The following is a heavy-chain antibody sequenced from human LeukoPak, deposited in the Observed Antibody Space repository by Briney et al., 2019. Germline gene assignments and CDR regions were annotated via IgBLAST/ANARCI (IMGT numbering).Heavy chain of an antibody. V-gene: IGHV1-8*01. CDR3: ARDQYSSGSGDY. Sequence: ASVKVSCKASGYTFTSYDINWVRQATGQGLEWMGWMNPNSGNTGYAQKFQGRVTMTRNTSISTAYMELSSLRSEDTAVYYCARDQYSSGSGDYWGQGTLVTVSS. CDR1: GYTFTSYD. CDR2: MNPNSGNT. D-gene: IGHD6-19*01. J-gene: IGHJ4*02.